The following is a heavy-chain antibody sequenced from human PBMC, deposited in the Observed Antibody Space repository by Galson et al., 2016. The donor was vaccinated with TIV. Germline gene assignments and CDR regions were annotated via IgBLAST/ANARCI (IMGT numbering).Heavy chain of an antibody. D-gene: IGHD3-3*01. V-gene: IGHV7-4-1*02. CDR1: GYTLTGYD. CDR2: INTRIHTDTGKP. Sequence: SVKVSCKASGYTLTGYDLNWVRQAPGQGLEWMGWINTRIHTDTGKPTYAQGFAGRFVFSLDTSVDTAFLQISSLKPEDTAVYYRARDRAGYPSYYEFWGGYLDAFDIWGQGTMVTVSS. CDR3: ARDRAGYPSYYEFWGGYLDAFDI. J-gene: IGHJ3*02.